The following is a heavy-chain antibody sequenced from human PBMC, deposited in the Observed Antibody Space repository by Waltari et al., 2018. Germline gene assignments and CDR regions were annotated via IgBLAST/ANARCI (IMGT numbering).Heavy chain of an antibody. J-gene: IGHJ6*02. V-gene: IGHV4-34*02. CDR2: INHAGYT. CDR3: VRLEDCTGPGGHCYSGDPFALDV. CDR1: GGSFSGYY. Sequence: QVQLQQWGAGLLQSSETLSLTCAAYGGSFSGYYWGWVGQPPGKGLEWIGEINHAGYTNHNPSLRSRVTMSADTSKSQFSLKLNSVTAADTAVYYCVRLEDCTGPGGHCYSGDPFALDVWGQGTTVTVSS. D-gene: IGHD2-15*01.